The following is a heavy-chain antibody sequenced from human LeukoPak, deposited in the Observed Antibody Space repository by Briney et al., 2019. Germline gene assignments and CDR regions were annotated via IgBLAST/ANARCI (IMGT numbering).Heavy chain of an antibody. J-gene: IGHJ4*02. V-gene: IGHV4-34*01. Sequence: SETLSLTCAVYGGSFSGYYWSWIRQPPGKGLEWIGEINHSGSTNYNPSLKSRVTISVDTSKNQFSLKLSSVTAADTAEYYCARSGSYDSSGYYDYWGQGTLVTVSS. D-gene: IGHD3-22*01. CDR2: INHSGST. CDR1: GGSFSGYY. CDR3: ARSGSYDSSGYYDY.